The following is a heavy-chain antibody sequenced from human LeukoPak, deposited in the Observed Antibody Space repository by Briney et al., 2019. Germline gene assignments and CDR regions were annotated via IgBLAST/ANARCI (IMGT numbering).Heavy chain of an antibody. CDR1: GFTFSRHG. V-gene: IGHV3-30*03. CDR3: ARDRAWNYFDY. CDR2: ISNDGSRK. J-gene: IGHJ4*02. Sequence: GGSLRLSCAPSGFTFSRHGMHWVRQAPGKGLEWVAIISNDGSRKYYAHSVEGRFTISRDNSKNTLYLQMDSLRAENTAVYYCARDRAWNYFDYWGQGTLVTVSS. D-gene: IGHD3-3*01.